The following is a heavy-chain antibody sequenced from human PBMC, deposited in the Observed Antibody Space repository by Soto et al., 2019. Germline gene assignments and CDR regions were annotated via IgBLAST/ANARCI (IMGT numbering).Heavy chain of an antibody. CDR3: ARLRGSSSWYDYFDY. D-gene: IGHD6-13*01. J-gene: IGHJ4*02. CDR1: GYSFTSYW. V-gene: IGHV5-51*01. Sequence: EVQLVQSGAEVKKPGESLKISCKGSGYSFTSYWIGWVRQMPGKGLEWMGIIYPGDSDTRYSPSFQGQVTISADKSISTAYLQWSSLTASDTAMYYCARLRGSSSWYDYFDYWGQGTLVTVSS. CDR2: IYPGDSDT.